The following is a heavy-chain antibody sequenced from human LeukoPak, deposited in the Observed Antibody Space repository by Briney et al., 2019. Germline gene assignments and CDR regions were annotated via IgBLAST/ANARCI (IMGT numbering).Heavy chain of an antibody. CDR1: GFTFSGYA. CDR2: ISYDGSNK. CDR3: ARSGGYSYGYSDY. Sequence: GGSLRLSCAASGFTFSGYAMHWVRQAPGKGLEWVAVISYDGSNKYYADSVKGRFTISRDNSKNTLYLQMNSLRAEDTAVYYCARSGGYSYGYSDYWGQGTLVTVSS. D-gene: IGHD5-18*01. V-gene: IGHV3-30*04. J-gene: IGHJ4*02.